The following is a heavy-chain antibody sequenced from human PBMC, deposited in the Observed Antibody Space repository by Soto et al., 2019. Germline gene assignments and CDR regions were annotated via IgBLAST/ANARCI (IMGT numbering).Heavy chain of an antibody. CDR3: TAEVASGY. J-gene: IGHJ4*02. CDR1: GFTVSTHG. D-gene: IGHD2-21*02. CDR2: ISRDGNTK. Sequence: QVQLVESGGGVVQPGRSLRLSCAVSGFTVSTHGMHWLRQAPGKGLEWVAVISRDGNTKYYADSVKGRFTISRDNSRNTLFLEMYSLRGDDMAVYYCTAEVASGYWGQGTLVTVSS. V-gene: IGHV3-30*03.